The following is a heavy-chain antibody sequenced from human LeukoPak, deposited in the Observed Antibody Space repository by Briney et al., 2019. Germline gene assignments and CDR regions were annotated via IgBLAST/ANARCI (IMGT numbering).Heavy chain of an antibody. Sequence: PSETLSLTCTVSGYSVSSGFYWGWIRLPPGKGLEWVGIIYHSGNTYYNPSLKSRVTMSLDTSKNQSSLKLSSVTAADTAVCYCARPKYYYYYMDVWGKGTTVTVSS. V-gene: IGHV4-38-2*02. CDR2: IYHSGNT. J-gene: IGHJ6*03. CDR1: GYSVSSGFY. CDR3: ARPKYYYYYMDV.